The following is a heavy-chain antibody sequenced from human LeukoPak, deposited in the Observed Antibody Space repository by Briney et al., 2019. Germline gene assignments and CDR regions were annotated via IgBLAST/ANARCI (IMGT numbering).Heavy chain of an antibody. CDR3: ARDEGTSGYDLLGY. D-gene: IGHD5-12*01. J-gene: IGHJ4*01. CDR2: INQYGGEK. V-gene: IGHV3-7*01. CDR1: GFTFSNYW. Sequence: GGSLRLSCPASGFTFSNYWLNWVRQAPGKGLEWVATINQYGGEKYYVDSVKGRFTISRDNAKDSLYLQMSSLRAEDTAVYYCARDEGTSGYDLLGYWGQGTLVTVSS.